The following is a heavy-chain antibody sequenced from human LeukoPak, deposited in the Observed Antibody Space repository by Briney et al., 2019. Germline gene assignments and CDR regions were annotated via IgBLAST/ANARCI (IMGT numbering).Heavy chain of an antibody. CDR3: ARGDRGRLRLGELSWYYFDY. CDR2: MNPNSGNT. Sequence: ASVKVSCKASGYTFTSYDINWVRQATGQGLEWMGWMNPNSGNTGYAQKFQGRVTMTRSTSISTAYMELSSLRSEDTAVYYCARGDRGRLRLGELSWYYFDYWGQGTLVTVSS. V-gene: IGHV1-8*01. CDR1: GYTFTSYD. D-gene: IGHD3-16*02. J-gene: IGHJ4*02.